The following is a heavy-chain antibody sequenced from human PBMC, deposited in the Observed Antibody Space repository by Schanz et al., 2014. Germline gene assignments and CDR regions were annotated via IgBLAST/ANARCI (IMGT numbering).Heavy chain of an antibody. Sequence: QVQLVDSGGGLVKPGGSLRLSCAASGFTFSNYAMHWVRQAPGKGLDWVAVISFDGSIKYHADSVKGRFTISRDNAKNSLYLEMTSLRGEDTAVYYCARENLNWEAFDIWGQGTVVTVSS. D-gene: IGHD7-27*01. CDR1: GFTFSNYA. CDR3: ARENLNWEAFDI. J-gene: IGHJ3*02. V-gene: IGHV3-30*04. CDR2: ISFDGSIK.